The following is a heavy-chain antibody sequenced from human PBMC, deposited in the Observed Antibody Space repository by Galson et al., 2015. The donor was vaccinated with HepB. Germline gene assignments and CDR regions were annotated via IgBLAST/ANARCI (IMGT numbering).Heavy chain of an antibody. CDR3: AKDDDSRYNWNYFGD. V-gene: IGHV3-23*01. D-gene: IGHD1-20*01. CDR1: GFTFTGHA. J-gene: IGHJ4*02. CDR2: VNGRGDNT. Sequence: SLRLSCAASGFTFTGHAMSWVRQAPGKGLERVSSVNGRGDNTYYPDSVKGRFTISRDNSKNTLYLQMGSLRVEDTAVYYCAKDDDSRYNWNYFGDWGQGTLVTVSS.